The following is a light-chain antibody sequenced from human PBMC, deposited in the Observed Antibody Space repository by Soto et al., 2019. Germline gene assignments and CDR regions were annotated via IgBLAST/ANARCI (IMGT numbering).Light chain of an antibody. Sequence: EIVVTQSPATLSVSPGDRATLSCTASQNVTRSLAWYQQKPGQTPRLLIYDASSRAAGIPDRFNGGGSGTEFTLTISSLQSEDFALYFCQQYDTWWTFDQGTRV. J-gene: IGKJ1*01. CDR3: QQYDTWWT. CDR1: QNVTRS. CDR2: DAS. V-gene: IGKV3-15*01.